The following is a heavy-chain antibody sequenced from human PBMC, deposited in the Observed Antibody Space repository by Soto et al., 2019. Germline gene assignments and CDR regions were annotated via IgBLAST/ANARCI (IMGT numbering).Heavy chain of an antibody. CDR1: GCSISSSSYY. CDR2: SYYSGST. V-gene: IGHV4-39*01. CDR3: ASLLIKFFGTGWFDP. Sequence: QLQLQESGPGLVKPSETLSLTCTVSGCSISSSSYYWGWIRQPPGKVLGWIGSSYYSGSTSYNPSRKPRVTISVDTSKNQFSLKLSSVTAADTAVYYCASLLIKFFGTGWFDPWGQGTLVTVSS. D-gene: IGHD3-3*01. J-gene: IGHJ5*02.